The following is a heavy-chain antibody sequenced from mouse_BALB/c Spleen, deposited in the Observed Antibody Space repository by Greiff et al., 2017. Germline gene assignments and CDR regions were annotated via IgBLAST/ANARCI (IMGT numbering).Heavy chain of an antibody. CDR2: INPSTGYT. D-gene: IGHD1-1*01. Sequence: QVQLKESGAELAKPGASVKMSCKASGYTFTSYWMHWVKQRPGQGLELIGYINPSTGYTEYNQKFKDKATLTADKSSSTAYMQLSSLTSEDSAVYYCARFITTVVGGYWGQGTTLTVSS. V-gene: IGHV1-7*01. J-gene: IGHJ2*01. CDR1: GYTFTSYW. CDR3: ARFITTVVGGY.